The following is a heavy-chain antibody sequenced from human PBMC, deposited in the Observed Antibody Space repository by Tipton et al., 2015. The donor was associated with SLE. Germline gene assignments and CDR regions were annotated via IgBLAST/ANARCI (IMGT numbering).Heavy chain of an antibody. Sequence: TLSLTCTASGGSVSSSTYYWGWIRQPPGKGLEWIGSIYYSGNTYYNPSLKSRVTISVDTSKNQFSLKLSSVTAADTAVYYCAREGLVVPNYFDYWGQGTLVTVSS. J-gene: IGHJ4*02. CDR1: GGSVSSSTYY. D-gene: IGHD2-8*02. V-gene: IGHV4-39*07. CDR2: IYYSGNT. CDR3: AREGLVVPNYFDY.